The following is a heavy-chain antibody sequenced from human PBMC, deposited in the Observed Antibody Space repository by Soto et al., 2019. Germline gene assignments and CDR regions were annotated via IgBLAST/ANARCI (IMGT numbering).Heavy chain of an antibody. CDR2: VNPSGGST. CDR1: GYVFTAYS. Sequence: GGSVKVFLKASGYVFTAYSVHLVRQAPGQGLEWMGVVNPSGGSTNYAHKFQGRITMTRDTSTSTVYMDLSSLTSEDTAVYYCAREENCSDGICYSEYFQRWGQGTLVTVSS. J-gene: IGHJ1*01. CDR3: AREENCSDGICYSEYFQR. D-gene: IGHD2-15*01. V-gene: IGHV1-46*01.